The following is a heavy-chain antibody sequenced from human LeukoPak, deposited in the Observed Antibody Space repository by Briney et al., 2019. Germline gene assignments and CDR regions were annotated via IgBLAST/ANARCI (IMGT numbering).Heavy chain of an antibody. CDR3: ARDADSGTYTNY. CDR1: GFSFRTYA. D-gene: IGHD3-10*01. V-gene: IGHV3-23*01. CDR2: ISGSGGST. J-gene: IGHJ4*02. Sequence: GGSLRLSRAVSGFSFRTYAMSWVRQAPGKGLEWVSAISGSGGSTYYADSVKGRFTISRDNSNNTLYLQMNSLRAEDTAVYYCARDADSGTYTNYWGQGTLVTVSS.